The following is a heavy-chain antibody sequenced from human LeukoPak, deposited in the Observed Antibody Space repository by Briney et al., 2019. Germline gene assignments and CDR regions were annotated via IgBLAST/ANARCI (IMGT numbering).Heavy chain of an antibody. CDR3: ARDHKSTSYYGMDV. V-gene: IGHV4-31*03. CDR2: IYYSGST. Sequence: PSQTLSLTCTVSGGSISSGGYYWSWIRQHPGKGLEWIGYIYYSGSTYYNPSLKSRVTISVDTSKNQFSLKLSSVTAADTAVYYCARDHKSTSYYGMDVWGQGTTVTVSS. CDR1: GGSISSGGYY. D-gene: IGHD5/OR15-5a*01. J-gene: IGHJ6*02.